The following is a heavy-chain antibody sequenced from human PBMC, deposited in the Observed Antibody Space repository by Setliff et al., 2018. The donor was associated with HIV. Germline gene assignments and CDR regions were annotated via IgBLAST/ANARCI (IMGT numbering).Heavy chain of an antibody. CDR1: GYTFNSYD. CDR3: ARGTYDRGRRNHYYIDV. D-gene: IGHD3-22*01. J-gene: IGHJ6*03. Sequence: ASVKVSCKASGYTFNSYDINWVRQATGQGLEWMGWMNPNSGNTGYAQKFQGRVTMTRNTSISTAYMELSSLRSEDTAVYYCARGTYDRGRRNHYYIDVWGKGTTVTVSS. V-gene: IGHV1-8*02. CDR2: MNPNSGNT.